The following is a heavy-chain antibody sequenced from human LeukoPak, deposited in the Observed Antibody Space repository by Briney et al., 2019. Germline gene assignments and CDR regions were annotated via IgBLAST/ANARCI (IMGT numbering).Heavy chain of an antibody. D-gene: IGHD7-27*01. J-gene: IGHJ4*02. Sequence: SETLSLTCTVSGGSISSHYLGWIRQPPGKGLEWIGWIYYSGNTKYNTSLKSRVTISLNTSKNQFSLSLTSVTAADTAVYYCTRHTWGLGSDHWGQGTLVTVSS. CDR3: TRHTWGLGSDH. V-gene: IGHV4-59*08. CDR1: GGSISSHY. CDR2: IYYSGNT.